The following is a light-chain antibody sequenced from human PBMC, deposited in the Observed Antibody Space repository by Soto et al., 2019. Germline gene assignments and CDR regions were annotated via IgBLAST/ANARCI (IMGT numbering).Light chain of an antibody. V-gene: IGKV3-20*01. CDR1: QSVRSSY. CDR3: QQYGSSPLT. Sequence: EIVLTQSPGTLSLSPGERATLSCRASQSVRSSYLAWYQQKPGQAPRLLIYGASIRATGVPGRFSGSGSGTDFTFTISRLESEDFAVYFCQQYGSSPLTFGGGTKVEIK. CDR2: GAS. J-gene: IGKJ4*01.